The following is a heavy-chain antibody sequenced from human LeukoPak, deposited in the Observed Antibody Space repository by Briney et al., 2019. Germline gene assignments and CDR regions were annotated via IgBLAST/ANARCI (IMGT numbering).Heavy chain of an antibody. CDR1: GGSISNSSYY. CDR3: ARTERHFYESSGYYQYYFDY. V-gene: IGHV4-39*01. J-gene: IGHJ4*02. Sequence: SETLSLTCTVSGGSISNSSYYWAWVRQPPGKGLEWIGSIYYSGSTYYNPSLESRVTVSADTSKNQFSLKLSSVTVADTAMYYCARTERHFYESSGYYQYYFDYWGQGILVTVSS. D-gene: IGHD3-22*01. CDR2: IYYSGST.